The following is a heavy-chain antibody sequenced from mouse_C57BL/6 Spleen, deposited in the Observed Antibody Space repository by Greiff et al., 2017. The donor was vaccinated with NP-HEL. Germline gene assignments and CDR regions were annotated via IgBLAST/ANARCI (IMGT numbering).Heavy chain of an antibody. CDR1: GYTFTSYW. CDR2: IDPSDSYT. J-gene: IGHJ4*01. D-gene: IGHD3-2*02. CDR3: ARKLRLPAYYAMDY. Sequence: QVQLQQSGAELVMPGASVKLSCKASGYTFTSYWMHWVKQRPGQGLEWIGEIDPSDSYTNYNQKFKGKSTLTVDKSSSTAYMQLSSLTSEDSAVYYCARKLRLPAYYAMDYWGQGTSVTVSS. V-gene: IGHV1-69*01.